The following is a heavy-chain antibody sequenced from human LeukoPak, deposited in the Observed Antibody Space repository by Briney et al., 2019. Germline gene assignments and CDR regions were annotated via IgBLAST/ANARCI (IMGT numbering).Heavy chain of an antibody. J-gene: IGHJ4*02. Sequence: ASVKVSCKASGYTFTSYGISWVRQAPGQGLEWMGWISAYNGNTNYAQKLRGRVTMTTDTSTSTAYMELRSLRSDDTAVYYCARDLGQWLVPGGAYYFDYWGQGTLVTVSS. D-gene: IGHD6-19*01. CDR2: ISAYNGNT. CDR1: GYTFTSYG. V-gene: IGHV1-18*01. CDR3: ARDLGQWLVPGGAYYFDY.